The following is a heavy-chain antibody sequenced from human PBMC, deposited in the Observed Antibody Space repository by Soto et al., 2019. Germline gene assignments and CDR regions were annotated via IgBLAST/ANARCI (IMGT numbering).Heavy chain of an antibody. CDR3: ARDPMVRGVIISPCWFDP. CDR1: GFTFSSYS. CDR2: ISSSSSYI. V-gene: IGHV3-21*01. J-gene: IGHJ5*02. D-gene: IGHD3-10*01. Sequence: PGGSLRLSCAASGFTFSSYSMNWVRPAPGKGLEWVSSISSSSSYIYYADSVKGRFTISRDNAKNSLYLQMNSLRAEDTAVYYCARDPMVRGVIISPCWFDPWGQGTLVTVSS.